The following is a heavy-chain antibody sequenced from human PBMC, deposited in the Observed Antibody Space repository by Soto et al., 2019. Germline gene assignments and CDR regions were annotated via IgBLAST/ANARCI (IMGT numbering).Heavy chain of an antibody. CDR1: GGSISSGGYS. CDR2: IYHSGST. D-gene: IGHD1-1*01. Sequence: QLQLQESGSGLVRPSQTLSLTCAVSGGSISSGGYSWNWIRQPPGKGLEWIGYIYHSGSTLYNPSLKSRVTISVDNAKNQLSLKLSSVNAADTAVYYCARDQLEGNWIDPWGQGTLVTVSS. V-gene: IGHV4-30-2*01. CDR3: ARDQLEGNWIDP. J-gene: IGHJ5*02.